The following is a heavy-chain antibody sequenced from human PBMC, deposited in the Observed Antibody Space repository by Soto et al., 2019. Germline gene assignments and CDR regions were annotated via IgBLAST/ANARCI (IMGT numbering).Heavy chain of an antibody. CDR2: IYYSGST. CDR1: RGSISSSSYY. V-gene: IGHV4-39*01. Sequence: SDSLSITCTFSRGSISSSSYYWGWIRQPPGKGLEWIGSIYYSGSTYYNPSLKSRVTISVDTSKNQFSLKLSSVTAADTAVYYCASGPQWLVIREYYFDYWGQGTLVTVSS. CDR3: ASGPQWLVIREYYFDY. J-gene: IGHJ4*02. D-gene: IGHD6-19*01.